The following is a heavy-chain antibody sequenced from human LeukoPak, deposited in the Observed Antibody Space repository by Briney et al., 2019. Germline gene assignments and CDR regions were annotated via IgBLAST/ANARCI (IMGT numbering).Heavy chain of an antibody. CDR2: ISWNSGSI. V-gene: IGHV3-9*01. CDR1: GFTFDDYA. D-gene: IGHD3-10*01. Sequence: TGGSLGLSCAASGFTFDDYAMHWVRQAPGKGLEWVSGISWNSGSIGYADSVKGRFTISRDNAKNSLYLQMNSLRAEDTALYYCAKATENPFGEWYFDLWGRGTLVTVSS. CDR3: AKATENPFGEWYFDL. J-gene: IGHJ2*01.